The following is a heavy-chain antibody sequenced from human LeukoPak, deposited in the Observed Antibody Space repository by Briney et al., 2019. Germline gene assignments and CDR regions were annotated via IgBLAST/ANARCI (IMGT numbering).Heavy chain of an antibody. V-gene: IGHV4-34*01. Sequence: SETLSLTCAVYGGSFSGYYWSWIRQPPGKGLEWIGEINHSGSTHYNPSLKSRVNISVDTSKNQFSLKLSSVTAADTAVYYCARGQPPDYGGNSGADAFDIWGQGTMVTVSS. J-gene: IGHJ3*02. D-gene: IGHD4-23*01. CDR2: INHSGST. CDR3: ARGQPPDYGGNSGADAFDI. CDR1: GGSFSGYY.